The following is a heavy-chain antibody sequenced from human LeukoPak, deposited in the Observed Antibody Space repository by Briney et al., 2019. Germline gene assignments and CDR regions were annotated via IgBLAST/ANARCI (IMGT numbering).Heavy chain of an antibody. D-gene: IGHD6-19*01. J-gene: IGHJ4*02. CDR3: AKDKGSGWRSRSCYFDY. V-gene: IGHV3-9*01. Sequence: GRSLRLSCAASGFTFDDYAMHWVRQAPGKGLEWVSGISWNSGSIGYADSVKGRFTISRDNAKNSLYLQMNSLRPEDTALYYCAKDKGSGWRSRSCYFDYWGQGTLVTVSS. CDR2: ISWNSGSI. CDR1: GFTFDDYA.